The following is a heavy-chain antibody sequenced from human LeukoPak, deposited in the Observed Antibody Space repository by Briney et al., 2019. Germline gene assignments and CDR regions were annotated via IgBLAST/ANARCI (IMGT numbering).Heavy chain of an antibody. CDR1: GFTFSSYD. J-gene: IGHJ3*02. CDR3: ARLGYDYDAFDI. V-gene: IGHV3-13*01. Sequence: PGGSLRLSCAASGFTFSSYDMHWVRQATGKGLEWVSAIGTAGDTYYPGSAKGRFTISRENAKNSLYLQMNSLRAGDTAVYYCARLGYDYDAFDIWGQGTMVTVSS. CDR2: IGTAGDT. D-gene: IGHD5-12*01.